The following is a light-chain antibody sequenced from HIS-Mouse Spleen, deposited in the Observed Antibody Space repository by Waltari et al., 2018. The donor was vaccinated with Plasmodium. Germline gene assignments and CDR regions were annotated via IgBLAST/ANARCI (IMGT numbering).Light chain of an antibody. CDR3: QAWDSSTVV. Sequence: SYELTQPPSVSVSPGQTASITCSGDKLGYKYACWYQQTPGQSPVLVIYQDSKRPSGIPERFSGSNSGNTATLTISGTQAMDEADYYCQAWDSSTVVFGRGTKLTVL. CDR1: KLGYKY. V-gene: IGLV3-1*01. CDR2: QDS. J-gene: IGLJ2*01.